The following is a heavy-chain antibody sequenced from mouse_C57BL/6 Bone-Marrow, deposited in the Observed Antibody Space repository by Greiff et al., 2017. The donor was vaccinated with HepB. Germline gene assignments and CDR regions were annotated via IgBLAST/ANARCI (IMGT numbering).Heavy chain of an antibody. Sequence: EVQLQQSGPELVKPGASVKIPCKASGYTFTDYNIDWVKQSHGKSLEWIGDINPNNGGTIYNQKFKGKATLTVDKSSSTAYMELRSLTSEDTAVYYCASRQTAQASAWFAYWGQGTLVTVSA. CDR1: GYTFTDYN. D-gene: IGHD3-2*02. J-gene: IGHJ3*01. V-gene: IGHV1-18*01. CDR2: INPNNGGT. CDR3: ASRQTAQASAWFAY.